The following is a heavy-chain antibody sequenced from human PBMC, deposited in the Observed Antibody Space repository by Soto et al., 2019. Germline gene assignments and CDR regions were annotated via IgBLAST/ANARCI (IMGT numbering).Heavy chain of an antibody. CDR2: IIPIFGTA. CDR3: ATGIAAADTDYYYGMDV. D-gene: IGHD6-13*01. CDR1: GGTFSSYA. V-gene: IGHV1-69*12. Sequence: QVQLVQSGAEVKKPGSSVKVSCKASGGTFSSYAISWVRQAPGQGLEWMGGIIPIFGTANYAQKFQGRVKITADESTSTAYMELSSLRSEDTAVYYCATGIAAADTDYYYGMDVWGPGTTVTVSS. J-gene: IGHJ6*02.